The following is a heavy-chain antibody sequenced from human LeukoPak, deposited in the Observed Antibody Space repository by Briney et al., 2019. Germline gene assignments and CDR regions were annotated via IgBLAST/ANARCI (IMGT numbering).Heavy chain of an antibody. V-gene: IGHV3-23*01. J-gene: IGHJ4*02. CDR3: AKEAVYVIVVVPAALDY. D-gene: IGHD2-2*01. CDR1: GFTFSSYA. CDR2: ISGSGGST. Sequence: GGSLRLSCAASGFTFSSYAMSWVRQAPGKGLEWVSAISGSGGSTYYADSVKGRFTISRDNSKNTLYLQMNSLRAEDTAVYYCAKEAVYVIVVVPAALDYRGQGTLVTVSS.